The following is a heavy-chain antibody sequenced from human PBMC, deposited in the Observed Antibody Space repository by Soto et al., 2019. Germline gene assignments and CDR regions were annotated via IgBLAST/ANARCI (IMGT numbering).Heavy chain of an antibody. CDR3: AKKTLYCSSTSCRAPFDY. Sequence: GRSLRLSCASSVFTFSSYAMSWVRQAPGKGLEWVSAISGSGGSTYYADSVKGRFTISRDNSKNTLYLQMNSLRAEDTAVYYCAKKTLYCSSTSCRAPFDYWGQGTLVTVSS. CDR2: ISGSGGST. CDR1: VFTFSSYA. V-gene: IGHV3-23*01. J-gene: IGHJ4*02. D-gene: IGHD2-2*01.